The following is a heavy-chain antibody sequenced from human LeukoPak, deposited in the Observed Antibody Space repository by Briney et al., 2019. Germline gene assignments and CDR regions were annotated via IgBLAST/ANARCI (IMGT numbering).Heavy chain of an antibody. CDR2: IYYSGST. D-gene: IGHD2-2*01. V-gene: IGHV4-39*07. CDR3: ARDPSRIVVVPAAKGENWFDP. CDR1: GGSISSSSYY. Sequence: SETLSLTCTVSGGSISSSSYYWGWIRQPPGEGLEWIGSIYYSGSTYYNPSLKSRVTISVDTSKNQFSLKLSSVTAADTAVYYCARDPSRIVVVPAAKGENWFDPWGQGTLVTVSS. J-gene: IGHJ5*02.